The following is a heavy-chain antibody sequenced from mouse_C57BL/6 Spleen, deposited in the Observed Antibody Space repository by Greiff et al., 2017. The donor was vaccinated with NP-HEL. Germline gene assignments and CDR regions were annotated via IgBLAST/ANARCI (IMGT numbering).Heavy chain of an antibody. J-gene: IGHJ1*03. CDR1: GFSLTSYG. CDR3: AKDFYYYGSSYVYFDV. Sequence: VHLVESGPGLVQPSQSLSITCTVSGFSLTSYGVHWVRQSPGKGLEWLGVIWRGGSTDYNAAFMSRLSITKDNSKSQVFFKMNSLQADDTAIYYCAKDFYYYGSSYVYFDVWGTGTTVTVSS. D-gene: IGHD1-1*01. CDR2: IWRGGST. V-gene: IGHV2-5*01.